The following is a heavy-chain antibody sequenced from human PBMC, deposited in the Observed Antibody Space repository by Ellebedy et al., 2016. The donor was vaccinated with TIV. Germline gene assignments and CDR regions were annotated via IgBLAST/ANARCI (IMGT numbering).Heavy chain of an antibody. CDR1: GYTLTNCY. J-gene: IGHJ4*02. CDR3: ARAWRDGYNFPLGDY. Sequence: AASVKVSCKASGYTLTNCYMHWVRQAPGQGFEWMGIINPSGANTSYAQTLQGRVTMTTDTSTSTAYMELRSLRSDDTAVYYCARAWRDGYNFPLGDYWGQGTLVTVSS. V-gene: IGHV1-46*04. D-gene: IGHD5-24*01. CDR2: INPSGANT.